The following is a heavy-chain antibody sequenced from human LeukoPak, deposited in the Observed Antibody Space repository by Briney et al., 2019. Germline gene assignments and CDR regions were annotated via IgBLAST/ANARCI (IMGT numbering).Heavy chain of an antibody. CDR3: AKVRFGVTARYYFDY. J-gene: IGHJ4*02. V-gene: IGHV3-7*03. CDR2: IKQDGSET. CDR1: GFTFSSYW. D-gene: IGHD3-10*01. Sequence: GGSLRLSCAASGFTFSSYWMSWVRQAPGRGLEWVANIKQDGSETYYVDSVKGRFTISRDNSKNTLYLQMNSLRAEDTAVYYCAKVRFGVTARYYFDYWGQGTLVTVSS.